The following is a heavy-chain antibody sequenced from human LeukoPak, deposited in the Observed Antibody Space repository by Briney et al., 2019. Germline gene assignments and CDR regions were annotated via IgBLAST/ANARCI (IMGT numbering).Heavy chain of an antibody. Sequence: ASVKVSCKASGYIFTSYGISWVRQAPGQGLEWMGWISAYNGNTNYAQKLQGRVTMTTDTSTSTAYMELRSLRSDDTAVYYCARDLGGSWGEPPFDYWGQGTLVTVSS. CDR3: ARDLGGSWGEPPFDY. CDR2: ISAYNGNT. D-gene: IGHD3-10*01. V-gene: IGHV1-18*01. J-gene: IGHJ4*02. CDR1: GYIFTSYG.